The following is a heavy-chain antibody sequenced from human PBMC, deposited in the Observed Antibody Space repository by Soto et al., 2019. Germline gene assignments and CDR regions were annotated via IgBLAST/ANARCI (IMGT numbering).Heavy chain of an antibody. D-gene: IGHD4-17*01. CDR1: GYTFTSYG. CDR3: ARVGYGDLNESALDDY. CDR2: ISAYNGNT. J-gene: IGHJ4*02. Sequence: ASVKVSCKASGYTFTSYGISWVRQAPGQGLEWMGWISAYNGNTNYAQKLQGRVTMTTDTSTSTAYMELRSLRSDDTAVYYCARVGYGDLNESALDDYWGQGTLVTVSS. V-gene: IGHV1-18*01.